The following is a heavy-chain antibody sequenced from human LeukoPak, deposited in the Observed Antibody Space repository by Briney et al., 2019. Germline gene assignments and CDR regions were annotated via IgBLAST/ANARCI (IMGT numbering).Heavy chain of an antibody. CDR3: ARDLGSGSSYYFDY. J-gene: IGHJ4*02. CDR1: GFTFSRYW. D-gene: IGHD3-10*01. Sequence: GGSLRLSCEAYGFTFSRYWMTWVRQAPGKGLEWVANIKEDGSEKYYLDSVRGRFTISRDNAKNSLYLQMNSLRAEDTAVYYCARDLGSGSSYYFDYWGQGTLVTVSS. V-gene: IGHV3-7*01. CDR2: IKEDGSEK.